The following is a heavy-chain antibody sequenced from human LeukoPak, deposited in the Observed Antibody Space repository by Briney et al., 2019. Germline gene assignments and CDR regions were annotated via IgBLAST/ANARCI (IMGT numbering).Heavy chain of an antibody. J-gene: IGHJ4*02. CDR2: IIPILGIA. D-gene: IGHD2-21*02. CDR3: ARGNYCGGDCYSHFDY. CDR1: GYTFTSYY. Sequence: SVKVSCKASGYTFTSYYMHWVRQAPGQGLEWMGRIIPILGIANYAQKFQGRVTITADKSTSTAYMELSSLRSEDTAVYYCARGNYCGGDCYSHFDYWGQGTLVTVSS. V-gene: IGHV1-69*04.